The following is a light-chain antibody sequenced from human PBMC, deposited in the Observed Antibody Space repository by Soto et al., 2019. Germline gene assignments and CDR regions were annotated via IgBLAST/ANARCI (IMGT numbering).Light chain of an antibody. CDR2: AAS. J-gene: IGKJ1*01. V-gene: IGKV1-39*01. CDR3: QQSYSTPRT. CDR1: QIISSY. Sequence: DIQMTQSPSSLSASVGDRVTITCRASQIISSYLNWYQQKPGKAPKLLIYAASSLQSGVPSRFSGSGSGTEFTLTISSLQPEDFATYYCQQSYSTPRTCGQGTKVEIK.